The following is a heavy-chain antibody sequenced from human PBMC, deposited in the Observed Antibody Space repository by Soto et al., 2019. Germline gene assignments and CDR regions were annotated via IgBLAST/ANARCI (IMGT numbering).Heavy chain of an antibody. CDR3: AKIPTTVTTDTWFDP. D-gene: IGHD4-17*01. Sequence: QVQVVEFGGGVVQPGRSLRLSCAASGFTFSVYGMHWVRQAPGKGLEWVAVISYDDTNKYYADSVKGRFTISRDNSKNTLYLQMDSLRAEDTAVYYCAKIPTTVTTDTWFDPWGQGTLVTVSS. J-gene: IGHJ5*02. V-gene: IGHV3-30*18. CDR2: ISYDDTNK. CDR1: GFTFSVYG.